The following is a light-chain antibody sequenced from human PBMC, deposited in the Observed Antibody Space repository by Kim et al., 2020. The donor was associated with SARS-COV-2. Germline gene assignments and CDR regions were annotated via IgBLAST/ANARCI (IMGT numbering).Light chain of an antibody. CDR1: SSDVGTYDR. Sequence: GQSVTISCTGTSSDVGTYDRVSWYQQPPGTAPKLLIYEVTNRPSGVPDRFSGSKSGNTASLTISGLQAEDEADYYCTSYTNDTTWVFGGGTQLTVL. J-gene: IGLJ3*02. V-gene: IGLV2-18*02. CDR2: EVT. CDR3: TSYTNDTTWV.